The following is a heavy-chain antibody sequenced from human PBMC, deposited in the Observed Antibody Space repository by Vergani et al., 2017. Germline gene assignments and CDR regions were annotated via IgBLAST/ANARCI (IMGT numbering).Heavy chain of an antibody. CDR1: GFTFDDYA. CDR3: AKDHYGDYGSFDY. V-gene: IGHV3-43D*03. Sequence: EVQLVESGGGLVQPGRSLRLSCAASGFTFDDYAMHWVRQAPGKGLEWVSLISWDGGSTYYADSVKGRFTISRDNSKNSLYLQMNSLRAEDTALYYCAKDHYGDYGSFDYWGQGTLVTVSS. CDR2: ISWDGGST. D-gene: IGHD4-17*01. J-gene: IGHJ4*02.